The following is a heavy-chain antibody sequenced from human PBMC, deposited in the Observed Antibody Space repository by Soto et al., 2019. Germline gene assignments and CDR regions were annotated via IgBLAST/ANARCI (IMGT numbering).Heavy chain of an antibody. CDR2: IRSKAYGGTT. Sequence: PXVSLRLSCTASGFTFGDYSMSWVRQAPGKGLEWVGFIRSKAYGGTTEYAASVKGRFTISRDDSKSIAYLQMNSLKTEDTAVYYCTRAGAVAGTLGYWGQGTLVTASS. V-gene: IGHV3-49*04. CDR1: GFTFGDYS. CDR3: TRAGAVAGTLGY. D-gene: IGHD6-19*01. J-gene: IGHJ4*02.